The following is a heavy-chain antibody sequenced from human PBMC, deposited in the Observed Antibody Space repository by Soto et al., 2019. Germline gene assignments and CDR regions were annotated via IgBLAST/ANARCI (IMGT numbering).Heavy chain of an antibody. V-gene: IGHV3-33*01. CDR2: IWYDGSNK. D-gene: IGHD3-3*01. Sequence: PGGSLRLSCAASGFTFSSYGMHWVRQAPGKGLEWVAVIWYDGSNKYYADSVKGRFTISRDNSKNTLYLQMDSLRSEDTAVYYCARVVWERTYYDFWSGSNYYYYYGMDVWGQGTTVTVSS. J-gene: IGHJ6*02. CDR1: GFTFSSYG. CDR3: ARVVWERTYYDFWSGSNYYYYYGMDV.